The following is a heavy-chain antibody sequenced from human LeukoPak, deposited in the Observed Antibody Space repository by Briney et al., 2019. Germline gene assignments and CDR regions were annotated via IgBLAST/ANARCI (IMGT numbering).Heavy chain of an antibody. V-gene: IGHV3-23*01. CDR2: ITGSGGST. CDR3: ARELFDFDY. CDR1: GFTFDNFA. J-gene: IGHJ4*02. D-gene: IGHD3-10*01. Sequence: GGSLRLSCAPSGFTFDNFAITWVRQAPGKGLEWVSEITGSGGSTYYADSVKGRFTIARDNSKNTLCRQMNSLRAAHTAIYYCARELFDFDYWGQGTLVTVSS.